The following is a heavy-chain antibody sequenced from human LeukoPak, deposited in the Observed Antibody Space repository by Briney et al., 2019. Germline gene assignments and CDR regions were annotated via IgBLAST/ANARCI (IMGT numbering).Heavy chain of an antibody. CDR2: IRYDGSNK. CDR1: GFTFSSYG. D-gene: IGHD5-12*01. J-gene: IGHJ4*02. CDR3: AKGYMFYSGYDSYYFDY. Sequence: GGSLRLSCAASGFTFSSYGMHWVRQAPGKGLEWVAFIRYDGSNKYYADSVKGRFTISRDNSKNTLYLQMNSLRAEDTAVYYCAKGYMFYSGYDSYYFDYWGQGTLVTVSS. V-gene: IGHV3-30*02.